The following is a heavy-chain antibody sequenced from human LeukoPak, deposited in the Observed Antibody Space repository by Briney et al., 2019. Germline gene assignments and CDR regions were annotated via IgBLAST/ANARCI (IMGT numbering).Heavy chain of an antibody. CDR1: GGPINGYY. D-gene: IGHD3-22*01. CDR2: VSNSGIT. CDR3: ARCYYDGWFDP. V-gene: IGHV4-59*01. J-gene: IGHJ5*02. Sequence: PSETLSLTCIVSGGPINGYYWSWIRQPPGKGLEWIGHVSNSGITNYNPSLKSRVAISVDTSKDQFSLKLSSVTAADTAVYYCARCYYDGWFDPWGQGTLVTVSS.